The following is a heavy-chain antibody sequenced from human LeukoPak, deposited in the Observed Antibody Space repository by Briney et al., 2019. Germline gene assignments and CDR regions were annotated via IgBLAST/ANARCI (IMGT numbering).Heavy chain of an antibody. V-gene: IGHV3-23*01. CDR2: ISGSGGST. CDR3: AKDSGNPLRFGELLPDY. CDR1: GFTFSSYG. Sequence: GGTLRLSCVASGFTFSSYGMSWVRQAPGKGLEWVSAISGSGGSTYYADSVKGRFTISRDNSKNTLYLQMNSLRAEDTAVYYCAKDSGNPLRFGELLPDYWGQGTLVTVSS. J-gene: IGHJ4*02. D-gene: IGHD3-10*01.